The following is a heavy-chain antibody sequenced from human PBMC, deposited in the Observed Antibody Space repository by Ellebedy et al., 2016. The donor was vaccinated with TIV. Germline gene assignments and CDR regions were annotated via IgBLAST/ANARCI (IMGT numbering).Heavy chain of an antibody. J-gene: IGHJ2*01. CDR2: VDYSGRA. D-gene: IGHD4-17*01. Sequence: MPSETLSLTCSVSGVSISSSSDYWGWIRQPPGKGLEWIGSVDYSGRAYNNPSLKSRVTSSVHTSKNQFSLKLTSVTAADTAVYFCARDSDGDYTSFDLWGRGALVIVSS. V-gene: IGHV4-39*07. CDR3: ARDSDGDYTSFDL. CDR1: GVSISSSSDY.